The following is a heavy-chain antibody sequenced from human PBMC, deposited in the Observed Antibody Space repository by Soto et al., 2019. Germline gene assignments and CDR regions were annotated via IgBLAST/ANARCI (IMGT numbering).Heavy chain of an antibody. CDR3: AILGYCSGGSCYSFDY. V-gene: IGHV1-8*01. CDR1: GYTFTRYD. CDR2: MNPNSGNT. Sequence: QVQLVQSGAEVKKPGASVKVSCKASGYTFTRYDINWVRQATGQGLEWMGWMNPNSGNTGYAQKFQGRVTMTRNTSISTDYMELSSLGSEATAVYYCAILGYCSGGSCYSFDYWGQGTLVTVSS. J-gene: IGHJ4*02. D-gene: IGHD2-15*01.